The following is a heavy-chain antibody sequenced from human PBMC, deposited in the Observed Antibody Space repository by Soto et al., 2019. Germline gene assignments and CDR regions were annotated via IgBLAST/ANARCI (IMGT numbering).Heavy chain of an antibody. CDR1: GGSVNSHA. D-gene: IGHD4-17*01. J-gene: IGHJ3*02. Sequence: QVQLVQSGAEVKRAGSSVKVSCKASGGSVNSHAVSLVRQAPGQGLEWMGGIIPLFGTPTYAQKFQAGVTISADDSTSTGYLDLSSLKSEATAVYYCARARNVAEFNDYGANDHGFDIWGQGTMVTVSS. V-gene: IGHV1-69*01. CDR2: IIPLFGTP. CDR3: ARARNVAEFNDYGANDHGFDI.